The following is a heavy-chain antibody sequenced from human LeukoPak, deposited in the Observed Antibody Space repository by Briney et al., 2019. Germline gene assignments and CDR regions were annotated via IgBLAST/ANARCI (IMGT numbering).Heavy chain of an antibody. J-gene: IGHJ4*03. V-gene: IGHV4-34*01. Sequence: SETLSLTCAVYGGSLSTYYWSWIRQSPGKGLEWIAEINHRGDTNYNPSVKSRVTISVDTSKNQFSLKITSLTAADTAVYYCARGPTISETGYFDYWGQGTLVTVSS. CDR2: INHRGDT. CDR1: GGSLSTYY. CDR3: ARGPTISETGYFDY. D-gene: IGHD1-1*01.